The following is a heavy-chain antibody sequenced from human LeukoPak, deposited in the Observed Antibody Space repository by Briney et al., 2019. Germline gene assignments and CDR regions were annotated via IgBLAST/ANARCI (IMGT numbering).Heavy chain of an antibody. D-gene: IGHD3-22*01. CDR3: AKDGYYDTTAYPDY. CDR2: IRYDGRNK. V-gene: IGHV3-30*02. CDR1: GFTFSNYG. Sequence: GGSLRLSCGASGFTFSNYGMHWVRQAPGKGLEWVAFIRYDGRNKYYADSVKGRFTISRDNNKKSLYLQMNSLRAEDTALYYCAKDGYYDTTAYPDYWGQGTLVTVSS. J-gene: IGHJ4*02.